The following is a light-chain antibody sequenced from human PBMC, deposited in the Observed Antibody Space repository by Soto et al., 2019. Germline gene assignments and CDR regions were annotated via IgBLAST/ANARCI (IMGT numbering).Light chain of an antibody. CDR3: NSYTTTSLYV. V-gene: IGLV2-14*01. J-gene: IGLJ1*01. CDR1: SSDIGAYNY. CDR2: EVS. Sequence: QSALTQPASVSGSPGQSITISCTGTSSDIGAYNYVSWYQQYPGKAPKLIISEVSAWPSRVSNRFSGSKSGNTASLTISGLQAEDEADYYCNSYTTTSLYVFGTGTKVTVL.